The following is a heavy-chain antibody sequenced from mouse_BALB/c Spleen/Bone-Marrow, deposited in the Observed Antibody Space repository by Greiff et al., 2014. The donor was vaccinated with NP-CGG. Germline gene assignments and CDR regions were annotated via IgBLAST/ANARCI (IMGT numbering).Heavy chain of an antibody. CDR2: IYPSDSYT. CDR3: TRQDYYGNSYWYFDV. J-gene: IGHJ1*01. D-gene: IGHD1-1*01. V-gene: IGHV1-59*01. CDR1: GYTFTSYW. Sequence: QVQLQQSGADLVRPGASVKLSCKASGYTFTSYWINWVKQRPGQGLEWIGNIYPSDSYTNYNQKFRDKATLTVDTPSSTAYMQLSSPTSEDSAVYYCTRQDYYGNSYWYFDVWGAGTTVTVSS.